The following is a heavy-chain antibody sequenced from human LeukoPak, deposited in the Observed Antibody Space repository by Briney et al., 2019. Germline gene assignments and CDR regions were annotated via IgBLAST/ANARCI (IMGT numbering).Heavy chain of an antibody. Sequence: PGGSLRLSCSASGFTFSSYGINWVRQAPGKGLEWVASIKHDGSQSYYVDSVKGRFSISRDNAKNSLYLQMNSLRAEDTAVYYCAREPYDSGGGWGQGTLVTVSS. CDR2: IKHDGSQS. D-gene: IGHD3-22*01. V-gene: IGHV3-7*01. J-gene: IGHJ4*02. CDR1: GFTFSSYG. CDR3: AREPYDSGGG.